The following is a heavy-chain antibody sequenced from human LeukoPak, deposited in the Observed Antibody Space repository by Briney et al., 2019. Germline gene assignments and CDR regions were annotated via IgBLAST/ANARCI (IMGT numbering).Heavy chain of an antibody. CDR3: ARGVYSYGATKFDY. J-gene: IGHJ4*02. Sequence: GGSLRLSCAASGFTFSTYAMNWVRQAPGKGLEWVSGISGSGDSTYYADSVKGRFTISRDNSKNTLYLQMNSLRAEDAAVHYCARGVYSYGATKFDYWGQGTLVTVSS. CDR1: GFTFSTYA. V-gene: IGHV3-23*01. CDR2: ISGSGDST. D-gene: IGHD5-18*01.